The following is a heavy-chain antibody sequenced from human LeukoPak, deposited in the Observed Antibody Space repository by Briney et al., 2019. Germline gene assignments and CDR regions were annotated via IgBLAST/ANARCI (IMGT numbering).Heavy chain of an antibody. J-gene: IGHJ5*02. CDR2: MYYTGTT. D-gene: IGHD5-12*01. Sequence: SETLSLTCSVSGGSIRSLGYSWGWIRQPPGKGLEWIASMYYTGTTYYNPSLKSRVTMSVDTSKNQFSLNLTSVTAADTAVFSCARSVSAYAGRGWFDPWGQGTLVTVSS. CDR1: GGSIRSLGYS. V-gene: IGHV4-39*07. CDR3: ARSVSAYAGRGWFDP.